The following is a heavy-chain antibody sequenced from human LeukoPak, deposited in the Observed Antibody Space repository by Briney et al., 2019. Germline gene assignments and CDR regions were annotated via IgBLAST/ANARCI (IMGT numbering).Heavy chain of an antibody. Sequence: SETLSLTCAVYGGSFSGYYWSWIRQPPGKGLEWIGEINHSGSTNYNPSLKSRVTISVGTSKNQFSLKLSSVTAADTAVYYCARPSLHYDILTGYSAWFDPWSQGTLVTVSS. CDR2: INHSGST. J-gene: IGHJ5*02. V-gene: IGHV4-34*01. D-gene: IGHD3-9*01. CDR3: ARPSLHYDILTGYSAWFDP. CDR1: GGSFSGYY.